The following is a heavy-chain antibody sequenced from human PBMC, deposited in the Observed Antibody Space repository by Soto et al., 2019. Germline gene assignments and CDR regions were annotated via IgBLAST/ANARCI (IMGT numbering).Heavy chain of an antibody. D-gene: IGHD3-16*02. CDR2: IDWDDDK. CDR3: ARLSYRSFNFDY. V-gene: IGHV2-70*01. Sequence: SGPTLVNPTQTLTLTCTFSGFSLSTSGMCVSWLRQPPGEALEWLALIDWDDDKYYGTSLKTRLTISKDTSKNQVVLTVTNMDPVDTATYFCARLSYRSFNFDYWGQGTLVTVSS. CDR1: GFSLSTSGMC. J-gene: IGHJ4*02.